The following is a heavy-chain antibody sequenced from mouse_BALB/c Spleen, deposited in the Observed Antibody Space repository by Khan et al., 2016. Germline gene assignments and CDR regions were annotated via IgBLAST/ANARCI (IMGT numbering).Heavy chain of an antibody. CDR2: MNTYTGEP. CDR1: GYTFTNYG. J-gene: IGHJ1*01. V-gene: IGHV9-3-1*01. D-gene: IGHD2-4*01. CDR3: ARDYDYDGDWYFDV. Sequence: QIQLVQSGPELKKPGETVKISCKASGYTFTNYGMNWVKQAPGKGLKWMGWMNTYTGEPTYADDFKGRFAFSLKTSARTAYLQISNLKNEDTATXFCARDYDYDGDWYFDVWGAGTTVTVSS.